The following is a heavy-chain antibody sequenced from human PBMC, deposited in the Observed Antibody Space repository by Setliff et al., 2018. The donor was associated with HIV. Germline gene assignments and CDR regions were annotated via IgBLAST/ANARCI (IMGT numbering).Heavy chain of an antibody. J-gene: IGHJ4*02. D-gene: IGHD3-22*01. CDR2: FYTSGST. Sequence: SETLSLTCTVSGGSINTYYWSWIRQPAGKGLEWIGRFYTSGSTNYNPSLKSRVTMSVDTSKNQFSLKLSSVTAEDTAVYYCAKDRYYDSSGSPFDYWGQGTLVTVSS. CDR3: AKDRYYDSSGSPFDY. CDR1: GGSINTYY. V-gene: IGHV4-4*07.